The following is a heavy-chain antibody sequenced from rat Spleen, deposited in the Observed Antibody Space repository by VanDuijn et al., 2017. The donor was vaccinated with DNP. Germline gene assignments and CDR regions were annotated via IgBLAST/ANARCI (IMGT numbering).Heavy chain of an antibody. Sequence: EVQFQESGPGLVKPSQSLSLTCSVTGYSITSNYWGWIRKFPGHKMEWMGYISYSGSTSYHPSLKSRISITRDTSKNQFFLQLNSVTTEDTATYYCARGVSSYYGYNSYWYFDFWGPGTMVTVSS. V-gene: IGHV3-1*01. D-gene: IGHD1-9*01. CDR1: GYSITSNY. CDR3: ARGVSSYYGYNSYWYFDF. CDR2: ISYSGST. J-gene: IGHJ1*01.